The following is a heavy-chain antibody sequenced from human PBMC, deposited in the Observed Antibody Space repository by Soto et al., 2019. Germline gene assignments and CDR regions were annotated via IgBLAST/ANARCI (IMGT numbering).Heavy chain of an antibody. J-gene: IGHJ4*02. CDR2: TSYRGTA. CDR3: TRHVGVRGTTGFDY. V-gene: IGHV4-4*02. Sequence: QVQLQESGPGLVEPSETLSLTCAVSGGSISETYWWSWVRQPPGKGLQWIGETSYRGTAHFNPSLRSLVTVSVDTSRNHISPTLISVTAADSGSYYCTRHVGVRGTTGFDYWGQGTQVTVAS. D-gene: IGHD1-1*01. CDR1: GGSISETYW.